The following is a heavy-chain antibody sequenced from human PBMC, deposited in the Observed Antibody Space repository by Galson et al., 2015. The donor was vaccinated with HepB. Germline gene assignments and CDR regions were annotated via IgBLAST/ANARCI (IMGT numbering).Heavy chain of an antibody. CDR2: ISSSGSTI. CDR3: ARDLGTYYDFWSGSPFDP. D-gene: IGHD3-3*01. J-gene: IGHJ5*02. V-gene: IGHV3-11*01. CDR1: GFKFSDYY. Sequence: ASGFKFSDYYMSWIRQAPGKGLEWVSYISSSGSTIYYADSVKGRFAISRDNAKNSLYLQMNSLRAEDTAVYYCARDLGTYYDFWSGSPFDPWGQGTLVTVSS.